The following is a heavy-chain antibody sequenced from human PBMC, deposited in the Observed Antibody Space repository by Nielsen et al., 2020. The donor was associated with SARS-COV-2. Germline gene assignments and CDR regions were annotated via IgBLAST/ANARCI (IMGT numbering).Heavy chain of an antibody. CDR2: IGTAGDT. CDR3: ARFGGRYSYGPSYGMDV. J-gene: IGHJ6*02. V-gene: IGHV3-13*04. CDR1: GFTFSSYD. Sequence: GESLKISCAASGFTFSSYDMHWVRQATGKGLEWVSAIGTAGDTYYPGSVKARFTISRENAKNSLYLQMNSLRAGDTAVYYCARFGGRYSYGPSYGMDVWGQGTTVTVSS. D-gene: IGHD5-18*01.